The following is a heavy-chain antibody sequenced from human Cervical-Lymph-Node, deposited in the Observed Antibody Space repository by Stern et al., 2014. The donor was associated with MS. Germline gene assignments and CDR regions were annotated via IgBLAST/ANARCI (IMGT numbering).Heavy chain of an antibody. CDR2: VSYDGTQR. J-gene: IGHJ4*02. CDR1: GFTFSTYA. D-gene: IGHD3-10*01. CDR3: ARGGRGVGLEY. V-gene: IGHV3-30-3*01. Sequence: QLVASGGCVVQPGRSLTLSCVVSGFTFSTYAMHWVRQAPGKGLEWVAFVSYDGTQRNSTDSVKARFTISRDNSKNTLYLHMNSLRDEDTAVYFCARGGRGVGLEYWGQGALVTVSS.